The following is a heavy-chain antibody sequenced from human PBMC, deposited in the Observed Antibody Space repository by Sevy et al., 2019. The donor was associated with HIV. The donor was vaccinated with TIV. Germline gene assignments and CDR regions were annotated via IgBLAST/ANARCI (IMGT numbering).Heavy chain of an antibody. D-gene: IGHD2-2*02. CDR1: GYTFTSYA. CDR2: INAGNGNT. CDR3: ARSFHILHVFDY. V-gene: IGHV1-3*01. Sequence: ASVKVSCKASGYTFTSYAMHWVRQAPGQRLEWMGWINAGNGNTKYSQKFQGRVTITRDTSASTAYMELSSLRSEDTAVYYCARSFHILHVFDYWGQGTLVTVSS. J-gene: IGHJ4*02.